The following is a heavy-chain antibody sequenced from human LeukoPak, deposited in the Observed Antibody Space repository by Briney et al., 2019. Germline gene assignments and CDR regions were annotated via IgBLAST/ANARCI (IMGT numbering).Heavy chain of an antibody. V-gene: IGHV4-59*01. J-gene: IGHJ6*03. CDR1: GGSIRSYY. CDR3: ARVDIVVVPATITYYYYMDV. Sequence: KPSETLSLTCTVSGGSIRSYYWSWIRQPPGKGLEWIGYIYYSGSTNYNPSLKSRVTISVDTSKNQFSLKLSSVTAADTAVYYCARVDIVVVPATITYYYYMDVWGKGTTVTVSS. D-gene: IGHD2-2*03. CDR2: IYYSGST.